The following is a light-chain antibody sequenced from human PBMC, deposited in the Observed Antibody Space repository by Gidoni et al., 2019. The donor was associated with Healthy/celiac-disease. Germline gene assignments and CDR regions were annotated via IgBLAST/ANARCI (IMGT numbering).Light chain of an antibody. Sequence: SSELTQDHAVSVALGQTVRITCQGDSLRSYYESWYQQKPGQAPLLVIYGQNNRPSGIPDRFSGSSSGNTASLTITGAQAEDEADYYFYSRYSSGNHLNVVFGGGTKLTVL. J-gene: IGLJ2*01. CDR2: GQN. CDR1: SLRSYY. CDR3: YSRYSSGNHLNVV. V-gene: IGLV3-19*01.